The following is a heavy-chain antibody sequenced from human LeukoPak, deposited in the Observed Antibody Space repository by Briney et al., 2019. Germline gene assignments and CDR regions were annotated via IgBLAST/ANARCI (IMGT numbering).Heavy chain of an antibody. Sequence: ASVKVSCKTSGYSFTNYLIYWMRQAPGQSLQWMGWINTATTETKYSQNFQGRVTISRDTSATTADMELSSLRSEDTAVYFCARDSGPFDYWGQGTQVTVSS. D-gene: IGHD2-15*01. CDR2: INTATTET. J-gene: IGHJ4*02. CDR1: GYSFTNYL. CDR3: ARDSGPFDY. V-gene: IGHV1-3*04.